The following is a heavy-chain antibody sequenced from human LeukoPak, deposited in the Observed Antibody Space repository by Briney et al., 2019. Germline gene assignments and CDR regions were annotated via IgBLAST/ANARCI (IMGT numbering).Heavy chain of an antibody. J-gene: IGHJ4*02. Sequence: ETLSLTCTVSGGSISSYYWSWIRRPPGKGLEWMGIIYPGDSDTRYSPSFQGQVTISADKSISTAYLQWSSLKASDTAMYYCARRVRGVLDYWGQGTLVTVSS. V-gene: IGHV5-51*01. D-gene: IGHD3-10*01. CDR1: GGSISSYY. CDR2: IYPGDSDT. CDR3: ARRVRGVLDY.